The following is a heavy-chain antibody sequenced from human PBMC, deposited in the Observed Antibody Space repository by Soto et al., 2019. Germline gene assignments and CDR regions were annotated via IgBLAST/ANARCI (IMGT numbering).Heavy chain of an antibody. CDR2: IWYDGSNK. Sequence: GGSLRLSCAASGFTFSSYGMHWVRQAPGKGLEWVAVIWYDGSNKYYADSVKGRFTISRDNSKNTLYLQMNSLRAEDTAVYYCARGGLRVVVPAAILDYWGQGTLVTVSS. CDR3: ARGGLRVVVPAAILDY. D-gene: IGHD2-2*01. V-gene: IGHV3-33*01. J-gene: IGHJ4*02. CDR1: GFTFSSYG.